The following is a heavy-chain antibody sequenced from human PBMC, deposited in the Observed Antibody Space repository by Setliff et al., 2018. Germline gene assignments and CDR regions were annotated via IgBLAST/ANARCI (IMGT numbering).Heavy chain of an antibody. CDR1: GYSFTSYW. V-gene: IGHV5-51*01. D-gene: IGHD6-19*01. Sequence: GESLKISCKGSGYSFTSYWIGWVRQMPGKGLEWMGIIYPGDSDTRYSPSFQGQVTISADKFISTAYLQWSSLKASDTAMYYCARPSGWPRGDYYYGMDVWGQGTTVTGSS. CDR2: IYPGDSDT. J-gene: IGHJ6*02. CDR3: ARPSGWPRGDYYYGMDV.